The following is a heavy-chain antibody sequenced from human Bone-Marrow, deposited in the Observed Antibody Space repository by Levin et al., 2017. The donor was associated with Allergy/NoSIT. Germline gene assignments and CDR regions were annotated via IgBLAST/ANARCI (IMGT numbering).Heavy chain of an antibody. V-gene: IGHV3-30-3*01. CDR1: GFKFKSYA. CDR3: ARVYGGRVVAHRHFYGLDV. D-gene: IGHD5-12*01. CDR2: ISYDGGTK. Sequence: PGGSLRLSCAASGFKFKSYAMHWVRQAPDKGLEWVALISYDGGTKYYADSVKGRFTISRDNSNSTLHLQMNSLGLEDTALYYCARVYGGRVVAHRHFYGLDVWGPGTSVTVSS. J-gene: IGHJ6*02.